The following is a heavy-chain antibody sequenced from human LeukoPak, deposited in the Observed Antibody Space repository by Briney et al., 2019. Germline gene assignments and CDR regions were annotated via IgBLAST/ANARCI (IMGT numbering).Heavy chain of an antibody. V-gene: IGHV3-74*01. J-gene: IGHJ3*02. CDR2: INSDGSST. Sequence: GGSLRLSCAASGFTFSNYWMHWIRQVPGKGLVWVSRINSDGSSTNYADSVKGRFTISRDNAKNTLYLQMNSLRAEDTAVYYCARAFTAGWLQDAFDIWGQGTMVAVSS. D-gene: IGHD5-24*01. CDR3: ARAFTAGWLQDAFDI. CDR1: GFTFSNYW.